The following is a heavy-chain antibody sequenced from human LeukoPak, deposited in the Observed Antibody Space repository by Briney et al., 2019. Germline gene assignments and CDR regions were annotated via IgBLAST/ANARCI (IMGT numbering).Heavy chain of an antibody. D-gene: IGHD6-13*01. V-gene: IGHV3-21*01. CDR2: ISSSSTDI. J-gene: IGHJ4*02. Sequence: GGSLRLSCAASGFTFSTYYMNWVRQAPGKGLEWVSFISSSSTDIYYADSMKGRFTISRDKAKNSLYLQMNSLRAEDTAVYYCTRDRSSWYPDDFWGQGTLVTVSS. CDR1: GFTFSTYY. CDR3: TRDRSSWYPDDF.